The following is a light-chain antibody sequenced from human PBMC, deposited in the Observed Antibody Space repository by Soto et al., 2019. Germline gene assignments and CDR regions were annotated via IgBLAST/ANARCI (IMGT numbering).Light chain of an antibody. CDR1: QSINSH. V-gene: IGKV1-39*01. CDR2: AAS. J-gene: IGKJ1*01. Sequence: DIQMTQSPSSLSASVGDRVTITCRASQSINSHLNWYQQKPGKAPKLLIYAASSLEGGVPSRFSGSGSGTDFTLTISSLQPEDFATYYCQQLNSYPRTFGQGTKVEIK. CDR3: QQLNSYPRT.